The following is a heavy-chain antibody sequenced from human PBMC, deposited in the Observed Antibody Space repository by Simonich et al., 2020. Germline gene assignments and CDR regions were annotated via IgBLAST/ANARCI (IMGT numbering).Heavy chain of an antibody. CDR3: ARHNWNALDY. CDR1: GYTFTGYY. Sequence: QVQLVQSGAEVKKPGASVKVSCKASGYTFTGYYMHWVRQAPGKGLEWMGWINPNRSGTNYAQKVQGRVTMTRDTSISTAYMELSRLRSDDTAVYYCARHNWNALDYWGQGTLVTVSS. J-gene: IGHJ4*02. V-gene: IGHV1-2*02. CDR2: INPNRSGT. D-gene: IGHD1-1*01.